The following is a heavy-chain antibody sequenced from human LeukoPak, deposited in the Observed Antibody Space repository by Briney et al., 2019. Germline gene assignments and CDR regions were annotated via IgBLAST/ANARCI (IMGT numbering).Heavy chain of an antibody. CDR3: AMACFYDTSGFDS. CDR2: ISGSGGNT. J-gene: IGHJ4*02. CDR1: GFTFITCA. V-gene: IGHV3-23*01. D-gene: IGHD3-22*01. Sequence: PGGSLRLSCAASGFTFITCAVSWVRQAPGKGLEWVSGISGSGGNTYYADSVKGRFTISRDNSKNTLFLQMNSLRAEDTAVYYCAMACFYDTSGFDSWGQGTLVTVSS.